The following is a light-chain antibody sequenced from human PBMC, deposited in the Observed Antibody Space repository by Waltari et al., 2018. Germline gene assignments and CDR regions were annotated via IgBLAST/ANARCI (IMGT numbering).Light chain of an antibody. CDR2: KDT. CDR1: ALAKQH. CDR3: QSADSTETYV. V-gene: IGLV3-25*03. J-gene: IGLJ1*01. Sequence: SDDLTQPPSVSVSPGQTAPITCSGDALAKQHAYWYQLKPGQAPVVVIYKDTERPSGIPERFSGSSSGTTVTLTISGVQTEDEADYFCQSADSTETYVFGSGTQVTVL.